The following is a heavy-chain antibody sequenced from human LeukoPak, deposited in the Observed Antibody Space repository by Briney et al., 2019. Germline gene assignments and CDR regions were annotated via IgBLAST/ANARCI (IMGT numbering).Heavy chain of an antibody. D-gene: IGHD6-19*01. J-gene: IGHJ4*02. CDR2: VYSSGNT. V-gene: IGHV4-61*02. CDR1: GGSISSGSYY. Sequence: SQTKSLTCTVSGGSISSGSYYCSWIRQPAGKGLEWIGRVYSSGNTAYNPSLKSRVTVSLDTSKNQFSLKLSSVTAADTAMYYCARGYVFVWAMAGYYFDYWGQGILVTVSS. CDR3: ARGYVFVWAMAGYYFDY.